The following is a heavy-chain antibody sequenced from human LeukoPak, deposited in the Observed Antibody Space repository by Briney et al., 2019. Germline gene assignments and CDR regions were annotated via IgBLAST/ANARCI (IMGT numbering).Heavy chain of an antibody. CDR2: ISGDGGST. V-gene: IGHV3-43*02. CDR3: AKDIYYDSQWGAFDI. Sequence: GGSLRLSSAASGFTFDDYAMHWVRHAPGKGLEWVSLISGDGGSTYYADSVKGRFTISRDSSKNSLYLQMNSLRTEDTALYYCAKDIYYDSQWGAFDIWGQGTMVTVSS. CDR1: GFTFDDYA. D-gene: IGHD3-22*01. J-gene: IGHJ3*02.